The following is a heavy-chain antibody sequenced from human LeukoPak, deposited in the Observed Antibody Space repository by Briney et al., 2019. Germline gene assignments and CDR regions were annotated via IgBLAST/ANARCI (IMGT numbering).Heavy chain of an antibody. D-gene: IGHD3-10*01. Sequence: GGSLRLSCVASGFTFGNYWMHWVRQAPGKGPVCISRINNDGSTVYADPVTGRFTISRDNARNTLYLQMDNLRAEDTAVYYCARDYYGSIDYWGQGTLVTVSS. V-gene: IGHV3-74*01. CDR3: ARDYYGSIDY. J-gene: IGHJ4*02. CDR1: GFTFGNYW. CDR2: INNDGST.